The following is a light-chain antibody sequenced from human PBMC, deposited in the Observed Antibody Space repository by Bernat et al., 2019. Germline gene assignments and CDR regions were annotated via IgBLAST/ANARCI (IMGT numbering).Light chain of an antibody. Sequence: QSALTQPASVSGSPGLSITISCTGTSSDVGGYDYVSWYQQHPGRAPKLMIYDVRDRPSGISNRFSGSKSGDTASLTISGLLAEDEADYYCSSYTSSSTLVFGGGTRLTVL. V-gene: IGLV2-14*03. J-gene: IGLJ3*02. CDR2: DVR. CDR3: SSYTSSSTLV. CDR1: SSDVGGYDY.